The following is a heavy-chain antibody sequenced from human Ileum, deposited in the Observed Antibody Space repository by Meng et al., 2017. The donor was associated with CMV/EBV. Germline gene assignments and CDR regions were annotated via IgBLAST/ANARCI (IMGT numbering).Heavy chain of an antibody. CDR2: ISSSGAYI. CDR3: ARVLDVRYSLWGGYALDY. J-gene: IGHJ4*02. CDR1: GFSFSTYT. Sequence: GESLKISCAASGFSFSTYTMNWVRQAPGKGLEWVSSISSSGAYIYYADSLKGRFTISRDNAKNSLYLQMNSLRAEDTAVYYCARVLDVRYSLWGGYALDYWGQGTLVTVSS. D-gene: IGHD3-3*01. V-gene: IGHV3-21*01.